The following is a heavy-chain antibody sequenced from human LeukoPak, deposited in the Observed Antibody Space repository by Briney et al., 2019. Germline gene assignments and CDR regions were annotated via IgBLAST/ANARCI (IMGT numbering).Heavy chain of an antibody. CDR1: GFTFSSYS. CDR2: ISSSSSYI. D-gene: IGHD1-26*01. J-gene: IGHJ4*02. Sequence: GGSLRLSCAASGFTFSSYSMNWVRQAPGKGLEWVSSISSSSSYIYHADSVKGRFTISRDNAKNSLYLQMNSLRAEDTAVYYCARDKGATRFSYWGQGTLVTVSS. V-gene: IGHV3-21*01. CDR3: ARDKGATRFSY.